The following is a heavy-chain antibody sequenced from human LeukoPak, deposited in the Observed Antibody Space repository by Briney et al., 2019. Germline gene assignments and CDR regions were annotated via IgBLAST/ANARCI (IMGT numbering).Heavy chain of an antibody. CDR1: GFTVTDTY. V-gene: IGHV3-53*01. J-gene: IGHJ3*02. D-gene: IGHD3/OR15-3a*01. CDR3: AAGGLRKDTHAFEI. CDR2: IYTGGSV. Sequence: PGGTLRLSCAVSGFTVTDTYMTWVRQTPGKGLDWVSLIYTGGSVYYGDSVKGRFNISRDISRNTLYLQMNALRAEDTAVYYCAAGGLRKDTHAFEIWGQGTVVTVSS.